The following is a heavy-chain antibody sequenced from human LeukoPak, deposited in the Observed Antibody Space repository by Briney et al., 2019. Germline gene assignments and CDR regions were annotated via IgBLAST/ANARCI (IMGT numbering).Heavy chain of an antibody. CDR1: GYTFSSYG. J-gene: IGHJ4*02. V-gene: IGHV1-18*01. Sequence: APVKVSCKASGYTFSSYGISWVRQAPGQGLEWLGWISAYNGNTNYAQKLQGRVTMTTDTSTATAYMELRSLRSDDTAVYYCARDPGIAAAGTYFDYWGQGTLVTVSS. CDR2: ISAYNGNT. CDR3: ARDPGIAAAGTYFDY. D-gene: IGHD6-13*01.